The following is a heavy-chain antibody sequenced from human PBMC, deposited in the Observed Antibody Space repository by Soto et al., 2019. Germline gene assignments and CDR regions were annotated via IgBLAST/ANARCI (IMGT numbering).Heavy chain of an antibody. J-gene: IGHJ4*02. CDR3: AKQGGGDYILGY. CDR2: IYWDDSK. V-gene: IGHV2-5*02. CDR1: GFSLSTNGVG. D-gene: IGHD4-17*01. Sequence: QITLKESGPTLVKPTQTLTLTCTFSGFSLSTNGVGVGWIRQPPGKALEWLALIYWDDSKHYSPSLNSRLTITKDTARNLVALTMTNMDPVDTATYYCAKQGGGDYILGYWGQGTLVTVSS.